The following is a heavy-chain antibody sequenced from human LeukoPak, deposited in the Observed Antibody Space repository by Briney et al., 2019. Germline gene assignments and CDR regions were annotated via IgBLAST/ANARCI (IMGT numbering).Heavy chain of an antibody. CDR1: GFTFSSYA. CDR2: ISYDGSNK. Sequence: PGGSLRLSCAASGFTFSSYAMHWVRQAPGKGLEWVALISYDGSNKYYADSVKGRFTISRDNSKNTLYLQMNSLRAEDTAVYYCAKSSSYDYGDYDYWGQGTLVTVSS. J-gene: IGHJ4*02. CDR3: AKSSSYDYGDYDY. V-gene: IGHV3-30*18. D-gene: IGHD4-17*01.